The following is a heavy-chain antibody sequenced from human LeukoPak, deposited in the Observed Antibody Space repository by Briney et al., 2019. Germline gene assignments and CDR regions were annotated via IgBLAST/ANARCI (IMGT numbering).Heavy chain of an antibody. D-gene: IGHD2-2*01. Sequence: SETLSLTCAVYGGSFSGYYWSWIRQPPGKGLEWIGEINHSGSTNYNPSLKSRVTISVDTSKNQFSLKLSSVTAADTAVYYCARGVSYCSSTSCSTLDYWGQGTLVTVSS. CDR2: INHSGST. CDR3: ARGVSYCSSTSCSTLDY. J-gene: IGHJ4*02. CDR1: GGSFSGYY. V-gene: IGHV4-34*01.